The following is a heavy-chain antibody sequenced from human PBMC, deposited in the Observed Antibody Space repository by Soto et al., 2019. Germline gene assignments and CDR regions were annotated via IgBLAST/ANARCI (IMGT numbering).Heavy chain of an antibody. CDR3: AKDSHPDLITRGGDY. CDR1: GFTFDDYA. CDR2: ISWNGHTI. D-gene: IGHD3-16*01. Sequence: EVQMVESGGDLVQPGRSLRLSCAASGFTFDDYAMHWVRQAPGKGLEWVAGISWNGHTIGYADSVKGRFTISRDNAKNYLSLPMNSLRSEDTAFYSCAKDSHPDLITRGGDYWGQGTLVTVSS. J-gene: IGHJ4*02. V-gene: IGHV3-9*01.